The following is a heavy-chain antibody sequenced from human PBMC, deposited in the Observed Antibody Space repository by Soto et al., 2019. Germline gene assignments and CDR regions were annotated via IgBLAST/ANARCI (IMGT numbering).Heavy chain of an antibody. Sequence: QVQLVESGGGVVQPGRSLRLSCAASGFTFNKHGMHWVRQAPGKGLEWVAVVSYDGSSQYYADSVKGRFTISRDNSKNMVYLQMTTLRREDAAMYYCAKAHGYSSGWRADSWGQGTRVTVSA. J-gene: IGHJ4*02. CDR3: AKAHGYSSGWRADS. CDR1: GFTFNKHG. CDR2: VSYDGSSQ. V-gene: IGHV3-30*18. D-gene: IGHD6-19*01.